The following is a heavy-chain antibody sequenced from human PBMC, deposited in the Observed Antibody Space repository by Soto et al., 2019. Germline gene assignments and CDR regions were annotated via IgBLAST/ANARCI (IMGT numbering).Heavy chain of an antibody. J-gene: IGHJ6*03. Sequence: QVQLLQSGAEVKKPGASVKVSCKASGYTFTNYGITWVRQAPGQGLEWMGWISAYNGATHYTQRLQGRVTMTTDTSTSTAYMELRGLRSADTAVYYCARVRQRVGYFYSYMDVWGKGTTVTV. V-gene: IGHV1-18*01. CDR3: ARVRQRVGYFYSYMDV. CDR2: ISAYNGAT. CDR1: GYTFTNYG. D-gene: IGHD6-6*01.